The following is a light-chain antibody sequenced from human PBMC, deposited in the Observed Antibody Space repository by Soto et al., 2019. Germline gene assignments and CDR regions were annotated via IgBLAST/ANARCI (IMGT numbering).Light chain of an antibody. Sequence: VLAQPASVSGSPGQSITISCTGTSSDVGYYNYVSWYQQHPGKAPKLIIYEASNRPSGVSNRFSGSKSGNTASLTISGLQAEDEADYYCSSYTSSSTLYVFGTGTKVTVL. V-gene: IGLV2-14*01. CDR1: SSDVGYYNY. CDR2: EAS. J-gene: IGLJ1*01. CDR3: SSYTSSSTLYV.